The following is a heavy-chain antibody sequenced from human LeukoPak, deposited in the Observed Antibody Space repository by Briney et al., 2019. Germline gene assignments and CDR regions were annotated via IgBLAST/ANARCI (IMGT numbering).Heavy chain of an antibody. J-gene: IGHJ4*02. D-gene: IGHD4-17*01. Sequence: GGSLRLSCAASGFTFSSYGMHWVRQAPGKGLEWVAVISYDGSNKYYADSVKGRFTISRDNSKNTLYLQMSSLRAEDTAVYYCARAGAFDYWGQGTLVTVSS. CDR1: GFTFSSYG. CDR3: ARAGAFDY. V-gene: IGHV3-30*03. CDR2: ISYDGSNK.